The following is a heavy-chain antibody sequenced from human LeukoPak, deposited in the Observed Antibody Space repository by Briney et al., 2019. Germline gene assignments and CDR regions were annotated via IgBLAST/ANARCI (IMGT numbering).Heavy chain of an antibody. CDR1: GYSISSGYY. J-gene: IGHJ4*02. Sequence: PSETLSLTCTVSGYSISSGYYWGWIRQPPGKGLEWIGSIYHSGSTYYNPSLKSRVTISVDTYKNQFSLKLSSVTAADRAVYYCARGAKGLLLDYWGQGTLVTVSS. D-gene: IGHD3-22*01. V-gene: IGHV4-38-2*02. CDR3: ARGAKGLLLDY. CDR2: IYHSGST.